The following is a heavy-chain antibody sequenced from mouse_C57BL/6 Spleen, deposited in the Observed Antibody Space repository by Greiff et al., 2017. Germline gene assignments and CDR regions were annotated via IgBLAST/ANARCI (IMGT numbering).Heavy chain of an antibody. Sequence: EVQLQQSGPELVKPGASVKMSCKASGYTFTDYNMHWVKQSHGKSLEWIGYINPNNGGTSYNQKFKGKATLTVNQSSSTAYMELRSLTSEDSAVYYCASPTAQATGVYFDYWGQGTTLTVSS. J-gene: IGHJ2*01. CDR3: ASPTAQATGVYFDY. V-gene: IGHV1-22*01. CDR1: GYTFTDYN. CDR2: INPNNGGT. D-gene: IGHD3-2*02.